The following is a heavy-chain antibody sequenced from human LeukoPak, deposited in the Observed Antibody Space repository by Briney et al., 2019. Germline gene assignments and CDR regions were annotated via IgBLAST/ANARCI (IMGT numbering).Heavy chain of an antibody. V-gene: IGHV4-34*01. CDR3: ARRSPFYDSSGYYHDY. D-gene: IGHD3-22*01. Sequence: SETLSLTCAVYGGSSSGYYWSWIRQPPRKGLEWIGEINHSGSTNYNPSLKSRVTISVDTSKNQFSLKLSSVTAADTAVYYCARRSPFYDSSGYYHDYWGQGTLVTVSS. CDR2: INHSGST. CDR1: GGSSSGYY. J-gene: IGHJ4*02.